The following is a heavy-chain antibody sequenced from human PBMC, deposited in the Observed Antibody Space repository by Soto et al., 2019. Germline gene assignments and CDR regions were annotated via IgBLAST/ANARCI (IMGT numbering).Heavy chain of an antibody. CDR2: ISAYNGNT. CDR1: GYPFPSYG. V-gene: IGHV1-18*01. Sequence: ASVQVSCKASGYPFPSYGISWVRQAPGQGLEWMGWISAYNGNTNYAQKLQGRVTMTTDTSTSTAYMELRSLRSDDTAVYYCARDCSSTSCYLDAFDIWGQGTMVTVSS. CDR3: ARDCSSTSCYLDAFDI. J-gene: IGHJ3*02. D-gene: IGHD2-2*01.